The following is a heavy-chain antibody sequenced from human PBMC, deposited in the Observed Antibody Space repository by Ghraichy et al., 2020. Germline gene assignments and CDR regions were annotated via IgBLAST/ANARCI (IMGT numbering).Heavy chain of an antibody. V-gene: IGHV4-34*01. CDR1: GGALDNYFRNYY. CDR2: NNHSGST. J-gene: IGHJ4*02. D-gene: IGHD3-16*01. Sequence: SQTLSLTCAVYGGALDNYFRNYYWAWIRQPPGMGPEWIGDNNHSGSTNYNSSLKSRVSISVDTSLNQFSLKLTSVTAADTAIYYCARVTVSATSSLYYFDFWGQGALVTVSS. CDR3: ARVTVSATSSLYYFDF.